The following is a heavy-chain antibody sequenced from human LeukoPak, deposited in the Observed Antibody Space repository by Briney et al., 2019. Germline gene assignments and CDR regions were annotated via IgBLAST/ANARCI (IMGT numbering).Heavy chain of an antibody. CDR3: GRLNTDWGFLFDS. CDR1: GDSITRNTDH. V-gene: IGHV4-39*01. D-gene: IGHD7-27*01. J-gene: IGHJ4*02. Sequence: SETLSLTCIVSGDSITRNTDHWGWVRQPPGKGRECIGTIYYSGSIYYNQSLRGRVALSVDTSKNQFSLKLTSVTAADTAVYYCGRLNTDWGFLFDSWGQGTLVTVSS. CDR2: IYYSGSI.